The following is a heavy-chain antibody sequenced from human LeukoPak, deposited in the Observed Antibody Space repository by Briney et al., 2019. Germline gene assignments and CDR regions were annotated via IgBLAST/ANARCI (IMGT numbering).Heavy chain of an antibody. Sequence: SETLSLTCTVSGGSISSSSYYWGWIRQPPGKGLEWIGSIYYSGSTYYNPSLKSRVTISVDTSKNQFSLKLSSVTAADTAVYYCARDVPKRGYYDSSGYPHYFDYWGQGTLVTVSS. CDR2: IYYSGST. J-gene: IGHJ4*02. CDR3: ARDVPKRGYYDSSGYPHYFDY. D-gene: IGHD3-22*01. CDR1: GGSISSSSYY. V-gene: IGHV4-39*07.